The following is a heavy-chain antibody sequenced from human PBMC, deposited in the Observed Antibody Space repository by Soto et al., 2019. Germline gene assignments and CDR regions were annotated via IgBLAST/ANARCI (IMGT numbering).Heavy chain of an antibody. J-gene: IGHJ4*02. CDR2: ISYDGSNK. Sequence: SLRLSCAASGFTFSTYGMHWVRQAPGKGLEWVAVISYDGSNKYYADSVKGRFTISRDNSKNTLYLQMNSLSTEDTAVYYCARDRRGSRDTAMLLYFDYWGQGTLVTVSS. CDR3: ARDRRGSRDTAMLLYFDY. CDR1: GFTFSTYG. D-gene: IGHD5-18*01. V-gene: IGHV3-30*03.